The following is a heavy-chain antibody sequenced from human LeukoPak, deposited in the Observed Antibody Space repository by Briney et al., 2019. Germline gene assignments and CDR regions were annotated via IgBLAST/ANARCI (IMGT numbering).Heavy chain of an antibody. CDR3: ASRKDDYADLDC. V-gene: IGHV4-4*02. D-gene: IGHD4/OR15-4a*01. Sequence: SETLSLTCAVSGGSISSDRWWHWVRQTPGMGLEWIGEIHHTGSTGYNPSLKSRVTILVDKSKNQFSLKLTSVTAADTAVYYCASRKDDYADLDCWGQGTLVTVSS. CDR1: GGSISSDRW. CDR2: IHHTGST. J-gene: IGHJ4*02.